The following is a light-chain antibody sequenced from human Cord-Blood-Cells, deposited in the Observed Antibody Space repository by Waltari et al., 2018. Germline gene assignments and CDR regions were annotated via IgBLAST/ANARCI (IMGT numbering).Light chain of an antibody. CDR2: GSS. V-gene: IGKV1-39*01. CDR3: QQSYSTPRT. J-gene: IGKJ1*01. CDR1: QSISSY. Sequence: DIQMTQSPSSLSASVGDRVTITCRASQSISSYLNCYQHKPVKAPKLLIYGSSSLQIGVPSRFSGSGSGTDFTLTISSLQPEYFATYYCQQSYSTPRTFGQGTKVEIK.